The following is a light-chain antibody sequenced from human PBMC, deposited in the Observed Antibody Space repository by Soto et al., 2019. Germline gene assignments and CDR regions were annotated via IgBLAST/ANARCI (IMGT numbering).Light chain of an antibody. V-gene: IGLV2-14*01. Sequence: QSALTQHASVSGSPGQSITVSCTGTSRDVGGYNYVSWYQQHPGKAPKLMIYEVSNRPSGVSNRFSGSKSGNTASLTISGLQAEDEADYFCSSYTSSHTYVFGSGTKVTVL. J-gene: IGLJ1*01. CDR3: SSYTSSHTYV. CDR1: SRDVGGYNY. CDR2: EVS.